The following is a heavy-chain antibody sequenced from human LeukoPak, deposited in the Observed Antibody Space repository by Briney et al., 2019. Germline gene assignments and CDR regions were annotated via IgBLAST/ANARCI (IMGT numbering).Heavy chain of an antibody. Sequence: ASVKVSCKASGYSFSSYYMHWVRQAPGQGLEWMGLINPSSGSTSYAQNFRGRVTMTRDMSTSTVYMELSSLRSDDTAIYYCARDLRRGISFDCWGQGTLVTVSS. CDR2: INPSSGST. CDR3: ARDLRRGISFDC. CDR1: GYSFSSYY. J-gene: IGHJ4*02. V-gene: IGHV1-46*01. D-gene: IGHD3-16*01.